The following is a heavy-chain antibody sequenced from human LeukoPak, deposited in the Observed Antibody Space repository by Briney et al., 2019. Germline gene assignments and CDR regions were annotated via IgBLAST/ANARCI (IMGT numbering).Heavy chain of an antibody. CDR2: IYYSGST. Sequence: SETLSLTCTVSGGSISSSSYYWGWIRQPPGKGLEWIGSIYYSGSTYYNPSLKSRVTISVDTSKNQFSLKLSSVTAAGTAVYYCARHVLVLRYFDWLSSWYFDYWGQGTLVTVSS. V-gene: IGHV4-39*01. CDR3: ARHVLVLRYFDWLSSWYFDY. J-gene: IGHJ4*02. D-gene: IGHD3-9*01. CDR1: GGSISSSSYY.